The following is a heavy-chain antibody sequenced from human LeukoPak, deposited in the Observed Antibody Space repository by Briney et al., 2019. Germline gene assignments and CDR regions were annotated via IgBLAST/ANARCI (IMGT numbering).Heavy chain of an antibody. CDR1: GFTFSSYA. CDR3: ARDGGRRIRLPFDY. CDR2: ISGSGGST. J-gene: IGHJ4*02. V-gene: IGHV3-23*01. Sequence: GGSLRLSCAASGFTFSSYAMSWVRQAPGKGLEWVSAISGSGGSTYYADSVKGRFTISRDNAKNSLYLQMNSLRAEDTAVYYCARDGGRRIRLPFDYWGQGTLVTVSS. D-gene: IGHD3-16*01.